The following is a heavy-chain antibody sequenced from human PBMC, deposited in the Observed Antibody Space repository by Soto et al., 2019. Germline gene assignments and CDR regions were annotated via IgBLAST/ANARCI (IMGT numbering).Heavy chain of an antibody. Sequence: PGGSLRLSCEASGFTFSSYGMHWVRQAPGKGLEWVAVIWYDGSNKYYADSVKGRFTISRDNSKNTLYLQMNSLRAEDTAVYYCASNGDPVAAAGPNRGYYYYGMDVWGQGTTVTVSS. V-gene: IGHV3-33*01. CDR2: IWYDGSNK. J-gene: IGHJ6*02. CDR1: GFTFSSYG. D-gene: IGHD6-13*01. CDR3: ASNGDPVAAAGPNRGYYYYGMDV.